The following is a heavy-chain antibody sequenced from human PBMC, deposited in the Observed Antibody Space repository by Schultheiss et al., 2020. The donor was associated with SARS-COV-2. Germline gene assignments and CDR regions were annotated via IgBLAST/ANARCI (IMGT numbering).Heavy chain of an antibody. CDR3: ARGDFSGAWLMDY. CDR2: IHDSGNT. J-gene: IGHJ4*02. CDR1: GVSVSSYC. D-gene: IGHD2-21*02. V-gene: IGHV4-59*02. Sequence: SETLSLTCTVSGVSVSSYCWNWIRQPPGKGLEWIGFIHDSGNTNYSPSLKSRLTISVDTSKNQFSLKLSSVTAADTAVYYCARGDFSGAWLMDYWGRGTLVTVSS.